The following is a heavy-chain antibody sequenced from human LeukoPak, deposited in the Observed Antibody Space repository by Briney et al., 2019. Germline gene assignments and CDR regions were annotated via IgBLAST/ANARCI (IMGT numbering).Heavy chain of an antibody. CDR1: GGSISSSSYY. D-gene: IGHD3-10*02. CDR2: IHYSGRT. Sequence: SETLSLTCIVSGGSISSSSYYWGWIRQPPGKGLEWIGRIHYSGRTYYNPSLKSPVTISVDTSKNQFSLKLSSVTAADTAVYFCARGSPYVYWGQGTLVTVSS. V-gene: IGHV4-39*01. J-gene: IGHJ4*02. CDR3: ARGSPYVY.